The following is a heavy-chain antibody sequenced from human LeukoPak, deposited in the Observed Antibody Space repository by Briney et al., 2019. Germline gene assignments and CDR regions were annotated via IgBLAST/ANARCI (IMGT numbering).Heavy chain of an antibody. CDR3: ARDARTASGNFDI. V-gene: IGHV3-23*01. J-gene: IGHJ3*02. D-gene: IGHD1-1*01. CDR2: ISGSGGST. CDR1: GFTFSSYA. Sequence: GGSLRLSCAASGFTFSSYAMSWVRQAPGKGLEWVSAISGSGGSTYYADSVKGRFTISRDNAKNSLYLQMNSLRAEDTAMYYCARDARTASGNFDIWGQGTMVTVSS.